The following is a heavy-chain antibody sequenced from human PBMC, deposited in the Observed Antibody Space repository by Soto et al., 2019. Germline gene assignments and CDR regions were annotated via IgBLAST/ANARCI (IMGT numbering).Heavy chain of an antibody. D-gene: IGHD6-6*01. CDR2: IFSNDEK. Sequence: ASGPTLVNPTETLTLTCTVSGFSLSNARMGVSWIRQPPGKALEWLAHIFSNDEKSYSTSLKSRLTISKDTSKSQVVLTMTNMDPVDTATYYCARMSSIAARPPGISWFDPWGQGTLVTVSS. J-gene: IGHJ5*02. V-gene: IGHV2-26*01. CDR3: ARMSSIAARPPGISWFDP. CDR1: GFSLSNARMG.